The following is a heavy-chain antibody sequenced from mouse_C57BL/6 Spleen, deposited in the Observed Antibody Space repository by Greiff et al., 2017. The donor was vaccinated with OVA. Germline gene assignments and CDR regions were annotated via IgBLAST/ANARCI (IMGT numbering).Heavy chain of an antibody. CDR2: IYPRDGST. V-gene: IGHV1-78*01. J-gene: IGHJ4*01. Sequence: QVQLKESDAELVKPGASVKISCKVSGYTFTDHTIHWMKQRPEQGLEWIGYIYPRDGSTKYNEKFKGKATLTADKSSSTAYMQLNSLTSEDSAVYFCARRIYYYGSSLHYYAMDYWGQGTSVTVSS. CDR1: GYTFTDHT. D-gene: IGHD1-1*01. CDR3: ARRIYYYGSSLHYYAMDY.